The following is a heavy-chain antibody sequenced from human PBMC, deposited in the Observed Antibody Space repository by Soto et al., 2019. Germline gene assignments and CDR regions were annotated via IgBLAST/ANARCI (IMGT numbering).Heavy chain of an antibody. CDR2: IWYDGSNK. CDR3: ASLGYSSGWYAPNFDY. J-gene: IGHJ4*02. Sequence: GGSLRLSCAASGFTFSSYGMHWVRQAPGKGLEWVAVIWYDGSNKYYADSVKGRFTISRDNSKNTLYLQMNSLRAEDTAVYYCASLGYSSGWYAPNFDYWGQGTLVTVSS. V-gene: IGHV3-33*01. CDR1: GFTFSSYG. D-gene: IGHD6-19*01.